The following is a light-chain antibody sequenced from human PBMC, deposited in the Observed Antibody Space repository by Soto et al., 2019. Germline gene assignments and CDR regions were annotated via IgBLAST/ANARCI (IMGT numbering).Light chain of an antibody. J-gene: IGKJ1*01. Sequence: DLQMTQSPSTLSASVGDRVTITCRASQSVDTCLAWYQQKPGKAPHLLIYKASSLETGVPSRFSGSGSVPEFTLTISSLQPDDFATYYCQQFYRYPWTFGQGTKVEIK. CDR3: QQFYRYPWT. CDR2: KAS. V-gene: IGKV1-5*03. CDR1: QSVDTC.